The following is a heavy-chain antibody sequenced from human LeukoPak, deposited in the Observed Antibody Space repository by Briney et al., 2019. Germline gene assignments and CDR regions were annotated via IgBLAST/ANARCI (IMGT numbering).Heavy chain of an antibody. CDR1: GYTFTGYY. D-gene: IGHD2-15*01. Sequence: ASVKVSCKASGYTFTGYYMHWVRQAPGQGLEWMRWINPNSGGTNYAQKFQGRVTMTRDTSISTAYMELSRLRSDDTAVYYCAREQVVAATHNYYYYYGMDVWGQGTTVTVSS. J-gene: IGHJ6*02. V-gene: IGHV1-2*02. CDR3: AREQVVAATHNYYYYYGMDV. CDR2: INPNSGGT.